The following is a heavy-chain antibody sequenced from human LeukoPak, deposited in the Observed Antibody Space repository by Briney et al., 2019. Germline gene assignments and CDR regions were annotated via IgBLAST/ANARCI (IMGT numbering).Heavy chain of an antibody. CDR2: IYYTGTT. CDR3: ARAGANGIEAAGSLRY. CDR1: GGSISSSPYY. J-gene: IGHJ4*02. V-gene: IGHV4-61*05. D-gene: IGHD6-13*01. Sequence: NPSETLSLTCTVSGGSISSSPYYWGWIRQPPGKGLEWIGYIYYTGTTNYNPSLKSRVTISVDTSKNQFSLKVSSVTAADTAVYYCARAGANGIEAAGSLRYWGQGTLVTVSS.